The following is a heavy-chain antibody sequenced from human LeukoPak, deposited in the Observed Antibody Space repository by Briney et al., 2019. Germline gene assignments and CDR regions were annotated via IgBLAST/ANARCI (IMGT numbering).Heavy chain of an antibody. V-gene: IGHV3-72*01. CDR3: ARGFHSFDI. CDR1: GFIFSDHY. J-gene: IGHJ3*02. Sequence: PGGSLRLSCAASGFIFSDHYMDWVRQAPGKGLEWVARSRNKPNSYSTVYAASVQGRFTISRDESKNSLFSQMNSLITEDTAVYFCARGFHSFDIWGQGTMVTVSS. CDR2: SRNKPNSYST.